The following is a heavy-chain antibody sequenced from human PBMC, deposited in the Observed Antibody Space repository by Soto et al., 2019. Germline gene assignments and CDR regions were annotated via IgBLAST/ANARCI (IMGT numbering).Heavy chain of an antibody. CDR3: TTDRNDSSGYFPGA. D-gene: IGHD3-22*01. CDR1: GFTFSNAW. J-gene: IGHJ4*02. CDR2: IKSKTDGGTT. Sequence: PGGSLRLSCAASGFTFSNAWMSWVRQAPGKGLEWVGRIKSKTDGGTTDYAAPVKGRFTISRDDSKNTLYLQMNSLKTEDTAVYYCTTDRNDSSGYFPGAGGQGTLVTVSS. V-gene: IGHV3-15*01.